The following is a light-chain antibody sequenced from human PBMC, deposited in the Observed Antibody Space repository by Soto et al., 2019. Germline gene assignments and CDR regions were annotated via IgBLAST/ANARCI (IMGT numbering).Light chain of an antibody. CDR2: DAS. V-gene: IGKV3-11*01. Sequence: EIVLTQSPATLSLSPGERATLSCRASQSVSSYLAWYQQKPGQAPRLLIYDASNRATGIPARFSGSGSGTDFNLTISSLEPEDFAVYSLNTFGQGTRLEIK. CDR1: QSVSSY. CDR3: NT. J-gene: IGKJ5*01.